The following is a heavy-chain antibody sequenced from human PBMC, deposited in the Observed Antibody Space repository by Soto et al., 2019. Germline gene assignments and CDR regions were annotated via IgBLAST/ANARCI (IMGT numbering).Heavy chain of an antibody. D-gene: IGHD5-18*01. Sequence: QVQLVQSGAEVKKPGSSVKVSCKASGGTFTTYAISWVRQTPGQGLEWMGGIIPLFGTANYAQKLQGRVTMTADESRSTAYMELSSLSSEDTAVYYCARGDIGSDTAMVPFDYWGQGTLVTVSS. CDR1: GGTFTTYA. V-gene: IGHV1-69*12. CDR2: IIPLFGTA. CDR3: ARGDIGSDTAMVPFDY. J-gene: IGHJ4*02.